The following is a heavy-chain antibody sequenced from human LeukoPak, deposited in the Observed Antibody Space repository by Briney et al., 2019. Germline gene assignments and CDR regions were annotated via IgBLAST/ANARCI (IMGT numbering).Heavy chain of an antibody. Sequence: PSETLSLTCTVSGASIRNYYWSWIRQPPGKGLEWIGYIYYSGSTNYNPSLKSRVTISVDTSKNQFSLKLSSVTAADTAVYYCRGGYCSDGRCYSEIDYWGQGTLVTVSS. J-gene: IGHJ4*02. V-gene: IGHV4-59*08. CDR3: RGGYCSDGRCYSEIDY. CDR2: IYYSGST. D-gene: IGHD2-15*01. CDR1: GASIRNYY.